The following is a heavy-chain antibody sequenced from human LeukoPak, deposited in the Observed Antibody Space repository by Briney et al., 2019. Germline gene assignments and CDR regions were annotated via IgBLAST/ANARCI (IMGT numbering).Heavy chain of an antibody. Sequence: SETLSLTCAVYGGSFSGYYWSWIRQPPGKGLEWIGEINHSGSTNYNPSLKSRVTISVDTSKNQFSLKLSSVTAADTAVYYCARGDIHIRVVWGEGTTVSVSS. D-gene: IGHD3-9*01. J-gene: IGHJ6*01. CDR3: ARGDIHIRVV. CDR1: GGSFSGYY. V-gene: IGHV4-34*01. CDR2: INHSGST.